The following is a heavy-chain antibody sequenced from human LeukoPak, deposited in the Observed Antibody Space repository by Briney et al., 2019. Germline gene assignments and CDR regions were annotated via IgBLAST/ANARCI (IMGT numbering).Heavy chain of an antibody. D-gene: IGHD4-17*01. J-gene: IGHJ4*02. V-gene: IGHV3-21*04. CDR2: ISSSSYI. CDR3: AKDISYGYGAHFDY. CDR1: GFTFSSYS. Sequence: PGGSLRLSCAASGFTFSSYSMNWVRQAPGKGLEWVSSISSSSYIYYADSVKGRFTISRDNAKNSLYLQMNSLRAEDTAVYHCAKDISYGYGAHFDYWGQGTLVTVSS.